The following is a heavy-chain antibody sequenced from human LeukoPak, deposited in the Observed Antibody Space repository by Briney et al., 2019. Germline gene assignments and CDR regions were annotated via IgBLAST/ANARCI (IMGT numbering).Heavy chain of an antibody. CDR2: ISGSGGST. J-gene: IGHJ4*02. CDR3: AKVRITMVRGVKARRYYFDY. D-gene: IGHD3-10*01. V-gene: IGHV3-23*01. CDR1: GFTFSSYA. Sequence: GGSLRLSCAASGFTFSSYAMSWVRQAPGKGLEWVSAISGSGGSTYYADSVKGRFTISRDNSKNTLYLQMNSLRAEDTAVYYCAKVRITMVRGVKARRYYFDYWGQGTLVTVSS.